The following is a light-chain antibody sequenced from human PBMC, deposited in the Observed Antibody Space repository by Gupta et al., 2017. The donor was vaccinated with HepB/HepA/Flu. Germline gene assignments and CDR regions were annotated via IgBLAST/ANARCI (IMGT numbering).Light chain of an antibody. J-gene: IGLJ3*02. CDR3: QAWDPRTARVV. Sequence: SYELTQPPSVSVSPGQTAYITCSGDKLGDKFAPWYQQKPGQSPVLVIYQDTKRPSGIPERFSGSNSGDTATLTISGTQAMDEADYHCQAWDPRTARVVFGGGTKLTVL. CDR1: KLGDKF. V-gene: IGLV3-1*01. CDR2: QDT.